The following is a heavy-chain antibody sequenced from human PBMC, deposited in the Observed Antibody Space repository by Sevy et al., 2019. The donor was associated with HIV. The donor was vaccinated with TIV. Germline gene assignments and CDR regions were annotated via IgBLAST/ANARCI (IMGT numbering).Heavy chain of an antibody. Sequence: ASVKVSCKASGYSFTYSAMQWVRQAPGQGLEWMGWINAGNGNTKYSQKFKGRVTITRDTSARTAYLELSSLRTEDTAVYYCAKDAGGGSSYFDYWGQGTLVTVSS. CDR2: INAGNGNT. J-gene: IGHJ4*02. D-gene: IGHD2-15*01. CDR3: AKDAGGGSSYFDY. CDR1: GYSFTYSA. V-gene: IGHV1-3*01.